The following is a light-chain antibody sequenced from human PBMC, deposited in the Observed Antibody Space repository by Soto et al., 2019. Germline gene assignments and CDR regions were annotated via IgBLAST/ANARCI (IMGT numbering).Light chain of an antibody. Sequence: QSALTQPASVSGSPGQSITISCTGTSGDVGGSNFVSGYQQRPGKAPKLIIYEVTTRASGGSNHFSASKSGNTASLSISGLQPDDEADYYCSSYTSSSTLVVFGGGTKVTVL. J-gene: IGLJ2*01. CDR2: EVT. CDR3: SSYTSSSTLVV. CDR1: SGDVGGSNF. V-gene: IGLV2-14*01.